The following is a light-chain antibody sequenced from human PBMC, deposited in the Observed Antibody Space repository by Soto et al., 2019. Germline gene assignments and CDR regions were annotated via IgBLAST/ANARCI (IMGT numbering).Light chain of an antibody. Sequence: QSVLTQPASVSGSPGQSITISCTGTSNDVGGYNYVSWYQQHPGKAPKVIIYDVSNRPSGVSDRFSGSKSGDTASLTISGLQSEDEADYYCSLYTSNSVLFGGGTKLTVL. CDR1: SNDVGGYNY. CDR2: DVS. J-gene: IGLJ2*01. CDR3: SLYTSNSVL. V-gene: IGLV2-14*03.